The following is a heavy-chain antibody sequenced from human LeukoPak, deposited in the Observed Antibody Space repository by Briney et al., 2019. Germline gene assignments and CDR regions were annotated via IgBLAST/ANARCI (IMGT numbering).Heavy chain of an antibody. CDR1: GFTFSSYS. V-gene: IGHV3-21*01. D-gene: IGHD3-10*01. CDR3: ARAAPVRGVTFFDY. CDR2: ISSSSDE. Sequence: GGSLRLSCAASGFTFSSYSMNWVRQAPGKGPEWVSSISSSSDEYYADSVKGRFTVSRDPSKNSLYLQMNNLRGEDTAVYYCARAAPVRGVTFFDYWGQGTLITVSS. J-gene: IGHJ4*02.